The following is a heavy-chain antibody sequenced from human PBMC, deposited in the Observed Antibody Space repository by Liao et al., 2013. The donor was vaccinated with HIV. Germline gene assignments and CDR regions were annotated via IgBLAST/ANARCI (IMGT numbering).Heavy chain of an antibody. CDR1: GGSISSSSYY. V-gene: IGHV4-39*07. Sequence: QLQLQESGPGLVKPSETLSLTCTVSGGSISSSSYYWGWIRQPPGKGLEWIGEINHSGSTNYNPSLKSRVTISVDTSKNQFSLKLSSVTAADTAVYYCAREGRPQYHYDSGSYSYMDVWGKGTTVTVSS. CDR3: AREGRPQYHYDSGSYSYMDV. J-gene: IGHJ6*03. D-gene: IGHD3-10*01. CDR2: INHSGST.